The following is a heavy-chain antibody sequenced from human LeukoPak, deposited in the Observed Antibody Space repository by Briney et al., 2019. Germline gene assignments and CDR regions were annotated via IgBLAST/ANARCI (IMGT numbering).Heavy chain of an antibody. CDR1: GFTFSSYS. J-gene: IGHJ3*02. CDR2: ISSSSYI. Sequence: TGGSLRLSCAASGFTFSSYSMNWVRRAPGKGLEWVSSISSSSYIYYADSVKGRFTISRDNAKNSLYLQMNSLRAEDTAVYYCARVLARVPAAKFAFDIWGQGTMVTVSS. CDR3: ARVLARVPAAKFAFDI. V-gene: IGHV3-21*01. D-gene: IGHD2-2*01.